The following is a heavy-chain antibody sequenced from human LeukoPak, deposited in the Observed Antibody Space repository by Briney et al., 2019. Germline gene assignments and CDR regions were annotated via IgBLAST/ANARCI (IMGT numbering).Heavy chain of an antibody. Sequence: GGSLRLSCVASGFTFSSYWMHWVRQAPGKGLVWVSRINSDGSSTNYADSVTGRFTISRDNAKNTLFLQMNSLRAEDTAVYYCTREASSSYGYWGQGTLVTVSS. V-gene: IGHV3-74*01. CDR2: INSDGSST. CDR1: GFTFSSYW. CDR3: TREASSSYGY. D-gene: IGHD6-6*01. J-gene: IGHJ4*02.